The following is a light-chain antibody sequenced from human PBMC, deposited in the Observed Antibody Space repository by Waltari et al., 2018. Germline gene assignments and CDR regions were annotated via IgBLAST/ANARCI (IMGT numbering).Light chain of an antibody. J-gene: IGLJ3*02. Sequence: QSALTQPAPVSGSPGQSVTISCTGASSDIGRYDIVSWYQQHPGNAPKLIICDVSKRPSGVSDRFSGSKSGDTASLTISGLQFEDEADYYCCSYAGNYIWVFGGGTRLTVL. V-gene: IGLV2-23*02. CDR2: DVS. CDR1: SSDIGRYDI. CDR3: CSYAGNYIWV.